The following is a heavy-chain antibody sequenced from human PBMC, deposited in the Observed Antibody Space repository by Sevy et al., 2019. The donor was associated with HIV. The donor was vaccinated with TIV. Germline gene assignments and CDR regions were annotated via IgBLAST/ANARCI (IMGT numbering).Heavy chain of an antibody. V-gene: IGHV1-2*02. D-gene: IGHD5-18*01. CDR3: ASPGGYRYGSLLDY. CDR1: GHTFTDYF. J-gene: IGHJ4*02. Sequence: ASVKVSCKASGHTFTDYFIHWVRQAPGQGLEWMGWINPNSGATKYEPKFQGRVTVTRDTSIRTAYMELSRLRSDDTAVYYCASPGGYRYGSLLDYWGQGTLVTVSS. CDR2: INPNSGAT.